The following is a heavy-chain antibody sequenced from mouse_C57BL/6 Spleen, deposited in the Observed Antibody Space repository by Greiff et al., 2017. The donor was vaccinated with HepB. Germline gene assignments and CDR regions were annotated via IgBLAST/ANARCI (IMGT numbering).Heavy chain of an antibody. D-gene: IGHD2-4*01. CDR3: ARGGLRYAMDY. CDR1: GYTFTSYW. CDR2: IDPSDSET. V-gene: IGHV1-52*01. J-gene: IGHJ4*01. Sequence: LQQPGAELVRPGSSVKLSCKASGYTFTSYWMHWVKQRPIQGLEWIGNIDPSDSETHYNQKFKDKATLTVDKSSSTAYMQLSSLTSEDSAVYYCARGGLRYAMDYWGQGTSVTVSS.